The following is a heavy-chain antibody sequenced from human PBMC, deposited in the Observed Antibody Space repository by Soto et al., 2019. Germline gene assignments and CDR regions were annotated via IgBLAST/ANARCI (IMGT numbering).Heavy chain of an antibody. Sequence: QVQLQESGPGLVKPSQTLSLTCTVSGGSISSGAYYWSWVRQPPGKGLVWIGYIYYNGSTYYNPSLKSRITISVDTSKNQFALKLSSVTATDTAVYYCARDNYGDTYSFDYWGQGTLVTVSS. CDR1: GGSISSGAYY. J-gene: IGHJ4*02. V-gene: IGHV4-30-4*01. D-gene: IGHD4-17*01. CDR2: IYYNGST. CDR3: ARDNYGDTYSFDY.